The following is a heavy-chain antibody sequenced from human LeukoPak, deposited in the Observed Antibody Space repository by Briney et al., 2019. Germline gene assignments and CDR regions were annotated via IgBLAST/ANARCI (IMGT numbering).Heavy chain of an antibody. V-gene: IGHV1-2*02. D-gene: IGHD6-13*01. CDR2: INPNSGGT. J-gene: IGHJ5*02. CDR3: ARGFRRESSWSGRGFDP. CDR1: GYTFTGYY. Sequence: GASVKVSCKASGYTFTGYYMHWVRQAPGQGLEWMGWINPNSGGTNYAQRFQGRVTMTRDTSISTAYMELSRLRSDDTAVYYCARGFRRESSWSGRGFDPWGQGTLVTVSS.